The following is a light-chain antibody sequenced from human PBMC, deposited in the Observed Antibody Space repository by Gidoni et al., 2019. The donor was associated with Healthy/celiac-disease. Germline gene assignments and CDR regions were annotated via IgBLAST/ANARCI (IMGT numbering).Light chain of an antibody. V-gene: IGKV1-39*01. CDR2: AAS. CDR3: QQSYSTPRVT. J-gene: IGKJ3*01. CDR1: QSISSY. Sequence: DIQMTQSPSSLSASVGDRVTITCRASQSISSYLNWYQQKPGKAPKLLIYAASSLQSGVPSRFSGSGSGTDFTLTISSLQPEDFATYYCQQSYSTPRVTFXPGTKVDIK.